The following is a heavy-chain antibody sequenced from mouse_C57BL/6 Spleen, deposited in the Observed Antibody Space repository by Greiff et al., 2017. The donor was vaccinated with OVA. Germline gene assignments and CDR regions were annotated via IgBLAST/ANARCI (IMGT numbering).Heavy chain of an antibody. CDR1: GYSITSGYY. D-gene: IGHD4-1*01. CDR2: ISYDGSN. Sequence: VQLQQSGPGLVKPSQSLSLTCSVTGYSITSGYYWNWIRQFPGNKLEWMGYISYDGSNNYNPSLKNRISITRDTSKNQFFRKLNSVTTEDTATYYCAAPGTRYFDVWGTGTTVTVSS. CDR3: AAPGTRYFDV. V-gene: IGHV3-6*01. J-gene: IGHJ1*03.